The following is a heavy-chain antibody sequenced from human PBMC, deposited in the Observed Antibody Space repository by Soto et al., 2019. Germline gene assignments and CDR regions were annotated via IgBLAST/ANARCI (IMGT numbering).Heavy chain of an antibody. V-gene: IGHV3-23*01. CDR2: ISGSGGST. CDR3: AKGSYYDFWSGYYS. D-gene: IGHD3-3*01. J-gene: IGHJ4*02. CDR1: GFTFSSYA. Sequence: PGGSLRLSCAASGFTFSSYAMSWVRQAPGKGLEWVSAISGSGGSTYYADSVKGRFNISRDNSKNTLYLQMNSLRAEDTAVYYCAKGSYYDFWSGYYSWGQGTLVTVSS.